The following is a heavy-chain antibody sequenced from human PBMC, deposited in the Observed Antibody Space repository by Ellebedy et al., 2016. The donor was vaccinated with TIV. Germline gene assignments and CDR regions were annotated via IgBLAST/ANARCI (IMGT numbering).Heavy chain of an antibody. CDR3: ARRSPTAVRQQLAHFDY. D-gene: IGHD6-13*01. Sequence: SETLSLXXTVSGGSISSYYWSWIRQPPGKGLEWIGYIYYSGSTNYNPSLKSRVTISVDTSKNQFSLKLSSVTAADTAVYYCARRSPTAVRQQLAHFDYWGQGTLVTVSS. V-gene: IGHV4-59*12. CDR2: IYYSGST. CDR1: GGSISSYY. J-gene: IGHJ4*02.